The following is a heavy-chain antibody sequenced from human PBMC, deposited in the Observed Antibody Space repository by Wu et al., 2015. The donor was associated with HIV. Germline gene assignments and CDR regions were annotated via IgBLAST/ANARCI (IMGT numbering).Heavy chain of an antibody. CDR3: ARAGGFCSGTSCLDL. D-gene: IGHD2-2*03. V-gene: IGHV1-46*01. J-gene: IGHJ5*02. Sequence: QVQLVQSGAEVKRPGASVKISCKASAYSFIDHYIHWVRQAPGHGLEWVGIINPSSGSTSYAQNFKGRVAMTRDTSTATVYMELSSLRSEDTALYSCARAGGFCSGTSCLDLWGQGTLVTVSS. CDR2: INPSSGST. CDR1: AYSFIDHY.